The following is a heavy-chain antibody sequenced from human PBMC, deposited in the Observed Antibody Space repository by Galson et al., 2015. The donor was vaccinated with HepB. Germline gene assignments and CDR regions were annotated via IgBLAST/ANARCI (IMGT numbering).Heavy chain of an antibody. Sequence: SLRLSCAASGFTFSTYWMSWVRQAPGKGLEWVANIKQDGSVKYYVDSVRGRFTISRDNAKNSLFLQMNSLRAEDSAVYYCATSISAAGTDWGQGTLVTVSS. V-gene: IGHV3-7*01. J-gene: IGHJ4*02. D-gene: IGHD6-13*01. CDR3: ATSISAAGTD. CDR1: GFTFSTYW. CDR2: IKQDGSVK.